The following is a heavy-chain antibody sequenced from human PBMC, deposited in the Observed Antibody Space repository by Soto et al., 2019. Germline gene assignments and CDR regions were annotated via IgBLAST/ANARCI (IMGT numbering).Heavy chain of an antibody. V-gene: IGHV1-69*01. CDR2: IIPIFGPA. J-gene: IGHJ4*02. CDR1: GGTFSTYT. D-gene: IGHD3-22*01. Sequence: QVQLVQSGAEVKKPGSSVKVSCKASGGTFSTYTISWVRQAPGQGLEWMGGIIPIFGPADYAQKFQGRVTITADESTSTAYMELSSLRSEDTAVYYWARVDGSGYYDAYWGQGTVVTVSS. CDR3: ARVDGSGYYDAY.